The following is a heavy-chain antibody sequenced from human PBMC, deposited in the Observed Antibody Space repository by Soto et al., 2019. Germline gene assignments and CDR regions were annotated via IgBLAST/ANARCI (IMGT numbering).Heavy chain of an antibody. J-gene: IGHJ3*02. CDR3: ARTGSQFTGAFDI. CDR2: IWYDGSNK. V-gene: IGHV3-33*01. CDR1: GFTFSSYG. Sequence: GESLKISCAASGFTFSSYGMHWVRQAPGKGLEWVAVIWYDGSNKYYADSVKGRFTISRDNSKNTLYLQMNSLRAEDTAAYYCARTGSQFTGAFDIWGQGTMVTVSS. D-gene: IGHD1-26*01.